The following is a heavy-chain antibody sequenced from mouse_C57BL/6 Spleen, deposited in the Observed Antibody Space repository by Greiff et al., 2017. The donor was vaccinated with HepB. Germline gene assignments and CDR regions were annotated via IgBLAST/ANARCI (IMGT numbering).Heavy chain of an antibody. CDR2: ISYDGSN. CDR3: ARGRWFDY. Sequence: DVQLQESGPGLVKPSQSLSLTCSVTGYSITSGYYWNWIRQFPGNKLEWIGYISYDGSNNYNPSLKNRISITRDTSKNQFVLKLNSVTTEDTATYYCARGRWFDYWGQGTTLTVSS. V-gene: IGHV3-6*01. J-gene: IGHJ2*01. CDR1: GYSITSGYY.